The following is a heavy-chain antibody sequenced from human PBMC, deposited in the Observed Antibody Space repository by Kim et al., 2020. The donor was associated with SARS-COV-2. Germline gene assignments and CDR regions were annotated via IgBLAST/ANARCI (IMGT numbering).Heavy chain of an antibody. V-gene: IGHV1-2*06. Sequence: ASVKVSCKASGYTFTGYYMHWVRQAPGQGLEWMGRINPNSGGTNYAQKFQGRVTMTRDTSISTAYMELSRLRSDDTAVYYCATSSAPRRYFDWLLSLQYWGQGTLVTVSS. J-gene: IGHJ4*02. D-gene: IGHD3-9*01. CDR3: ATSSAPRRYFDWLLSLQY. CDR2: INPNSGGT. CDR1: GYTFTGYY.